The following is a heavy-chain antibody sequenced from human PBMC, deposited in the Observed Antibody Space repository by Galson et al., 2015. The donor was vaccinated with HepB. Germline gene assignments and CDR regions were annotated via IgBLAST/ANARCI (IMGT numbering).Heavy chain of an antibody. V-gene: IGHV1-69*10. CDR3: ARDKGYCSGGSCYSSQAFDI. CDR1: GGTFSSYA. Sequence: SVKVSCKASGGTFSSYAISWVRQAPGQGLEWMGGIIPILGIANYAQKFQGRVTITADKSTSTAYMELSSLRSEDTAVYYCARDKGYCSGGSCYSSQAFDIWGQGTMVTVSS. CDR2: IIPILGIA. D-gene: IGHD2-15*01. J-gene: IGHJ3*02.